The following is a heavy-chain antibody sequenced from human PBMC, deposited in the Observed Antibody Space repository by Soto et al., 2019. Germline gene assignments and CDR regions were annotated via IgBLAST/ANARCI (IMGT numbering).Heavy chain of an antibody. J-gene: IGHJ6*02. CDR1: GFIFSTYA. CDR2: ISGSGGIT. D-gene: IGHD3-10*01. CDR3: AKDSYYGSNSCMGCVDV. V-gene: IGHV3-23*01. Sequence: EVQLLESGGGLVQPGGSLRLSCAASGFIFSTYAMSWVRQAPGKGLEWVSAISGSGGITYYADSVKGRFTISRDHSKNPLYLQLNSLRAEDTAVYYCAKDSYYGSNSCMGCVDVWGQGTTVTVSS.